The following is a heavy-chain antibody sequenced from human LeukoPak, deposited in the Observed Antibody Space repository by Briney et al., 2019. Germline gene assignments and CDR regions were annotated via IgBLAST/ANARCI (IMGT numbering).Heavy chain of an antibody. V-gene: IGHV3-23*01. Sequence: GGSLRLSCAASGFTFSSYAMSWVRQAPGKGLEWVSAISGSGVSTYYADSVKGRFTISRDNSKNTLYLQMNSLRAKDTAVYYCAKDCSSTSCLTSDYWGQGTLVTVSS. CDR2: ISGSGVST. D-gene: IGHD2-2*01. CDR1: GFTFSSYA. CDR3: AKDCSSTSCLTSDY. J-gene: IGHJ4*02.